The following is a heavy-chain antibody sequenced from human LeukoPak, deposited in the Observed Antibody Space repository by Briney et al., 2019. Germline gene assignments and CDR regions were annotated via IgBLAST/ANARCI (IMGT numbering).Heavy chain of an antibody. Sequence: PGGSLRLSCAASGFNFVNTWMHWVRQAPGKGLVWVARIKNDGSGIIYADSVEGRFTISRDNAKSTLYLQMNSLRADDTAVFYCARVRGGSGRSYAADAFDIWGQGTMVTVSS. CDR2: IKNDGSGI. J-gene: IGHJ3*02. CDR3: ARVRGGSGRSYAADAFDI. CDR1: GFNFVNTW. D-gene: IGHD1-26*01. V-gene: IGHV3-74*01.